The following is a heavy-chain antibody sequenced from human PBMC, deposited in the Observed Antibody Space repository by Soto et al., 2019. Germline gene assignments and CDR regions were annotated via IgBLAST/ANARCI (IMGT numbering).Heavy chain of an antibody. V-gene: IGHV1-69*12. CDR2: IIPIFRTA. CDR3: AGRTDTAMVYFYYGMDV. CDR1: GGTFASYA. J-gene: IGHJ6*02. D-gene: IGHD5-18*01. Sequence: QVQLVQSGAEVKKPGSSVKVSCKASGGTFASYAITWVRQAPGQGLEWMGGIIPIFRTANYAQKFQGRVTITADESTSTVYMELSSLRSEDTAVYYCAGRTDTAMVYFYYGMDVWGQGTTVTVSS.